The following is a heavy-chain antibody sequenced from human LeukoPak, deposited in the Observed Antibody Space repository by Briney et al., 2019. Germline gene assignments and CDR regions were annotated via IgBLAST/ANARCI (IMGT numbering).Heavy chain of an antibody. CDR3: ARGDIEAAGTDY. CDR1: GFSFSAYG. D-gene: IGHD6-13*01. V-gene: IGHV3-48*04. Sequence: GGSLRLSCGTSGFSFSAYGMHWVRQAPGKGLEWVSYISSSGSTIYYADSVKGRFTISRDNAKNSLYLQMNSLRAEDTAVYYCARGDIEAAGTDYWGQGTLVTVSS. CDR2: ISSSGSTI. J-gene: IGHJ4*02.